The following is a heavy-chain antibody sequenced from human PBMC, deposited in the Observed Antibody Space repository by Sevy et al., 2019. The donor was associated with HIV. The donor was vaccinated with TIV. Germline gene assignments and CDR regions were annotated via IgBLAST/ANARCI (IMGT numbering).Heavy chain of an antibody. Sequence: SETLSLTCTVSGASIRDSSYYWAWIRQPPGKGLEWIGNIYSYGETYYYSSLKSRVTISVDTSKNQFSLSLTSGTAADTAIYFCARSMEQQLDAFDIWGQGTMVTVSS. CDR1: GASIRDSSYY. J-gene: IGHJ3*02. CDR3: ARSMEQQLDAFDI. CDR2: IYSYGET. D-gene: IGHD6-13*01. V-gene: IGHV4-39*01.